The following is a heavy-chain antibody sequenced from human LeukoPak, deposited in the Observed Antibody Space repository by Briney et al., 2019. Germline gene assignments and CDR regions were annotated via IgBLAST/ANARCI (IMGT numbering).Heavy chain of an antibody. CDR2: IYYSGST. V-gene: IGHV4-39*07. D-gene: IGHD3-22*01. CDR3: ARAHYDSSGYRDY. J-gene: IGHJ4*02. CDR1: GGSISSSSYY. Sequence: SETLSLTCTVSGGSISSSSYYWGWIRQPPGKGLEWIGSIYYSGSTYYNPSLKSRVTISVDTSKNQFSLKLSSVTAADTAVYYCARAHYDSSGYRDYWGQGTLVTVSS.